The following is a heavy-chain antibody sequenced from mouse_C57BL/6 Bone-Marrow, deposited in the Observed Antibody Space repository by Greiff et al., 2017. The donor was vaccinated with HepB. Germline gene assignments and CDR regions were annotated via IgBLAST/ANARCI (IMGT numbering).Heavy chain of an antibody. Sequence: EVKVEESGEGLVKPGGSLKLSCAASGFTFSSYAMSWVRQTPEKRLEWVAYISSGGDYIYYADTVKGRFTISRDNARNTLYLQMSSLKSEDTAMYYCTRDASITTVVVDWYFDVWGTGTTVTVSS. V-gene: IGHV5-9-1*02. J-gene: IGHJ1*03. CDR3: TRDASITTVVVDWYFDV. CDR2: ISSGGDYI. D-gene: IGHD1-1*01. CDR1: GFTFSSYA.